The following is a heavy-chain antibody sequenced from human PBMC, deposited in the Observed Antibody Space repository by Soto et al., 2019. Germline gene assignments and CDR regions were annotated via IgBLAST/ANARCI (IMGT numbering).Heavy chain of an antibody. CDR1: GYTFSNYI. Sequence: QVQLVQSGVEVKKPGASVKVSCKTSGYTFSNYIITWVRQAPGQGLEWMGWISAYNGNTNYAQKFQDRITMTTDTSTSTISMELRSVRSDDTAVYFCAKERETWGSYHYFDYWGQGTLVTVSS. V-gene: IGHV1-18*01. CDR3: AKERETWGSYHYFDY. D-gene: IGHD3-16*02. J-gene: IGHJ4*02. CDR2: ISAYNGNT.